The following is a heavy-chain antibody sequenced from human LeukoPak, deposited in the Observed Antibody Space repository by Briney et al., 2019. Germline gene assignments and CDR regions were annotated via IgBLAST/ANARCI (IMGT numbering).Heavy chain of an antibody. CDR1: GFTFSSYA. CDR3: AKASIYCSSTSCPLGYFDY. Sequence: GGSLRLSCAASGFTFSSYAMSWVRQAPGKGLEWVPAISGSGRSTDYADSVKGRFTISRDNSKNTLYLQMNSLRAGDTAVYYCAKASIYCSSTSCPLGYFDYWGQGTLVTVSS. J-gene: IGHJ4*02. V-gene: IGHV3-23*01. CDR2: ISGSGRST. D-gene: IGHD2-2*01.